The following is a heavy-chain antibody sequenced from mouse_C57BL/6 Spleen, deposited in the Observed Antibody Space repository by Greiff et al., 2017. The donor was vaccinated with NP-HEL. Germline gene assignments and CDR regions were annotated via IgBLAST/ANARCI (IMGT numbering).Heavy chain of an antibody. J-gene: IGHJ4*01. CDR1: GYTFTSYG. D-gene: IGHD2-5*01. CDR3: GRSYSSYSYYAMDY. V-gene: IGHV1-81*01. Sequence: QVQLQQSGAELARPGASVKLSCKASGYTFTSYGISWVKQRTGQGLEWIGEIYPRSGNTYYNEKFKGKATLTADKSSSTAYMELRSLTSEDSAVYFGGRSYSSYSYYAMDYWGQGTSVTVSS. CDR2: IYPRSGNT.